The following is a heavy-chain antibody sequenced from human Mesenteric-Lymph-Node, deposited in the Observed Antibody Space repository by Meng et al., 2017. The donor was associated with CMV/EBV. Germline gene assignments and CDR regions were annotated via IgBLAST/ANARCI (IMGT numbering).Heavy chain of an antibody. V-gene: IGHV4-59*01. D-gene: IGHD2-21*01. Sequence: SETLSLTCTVSGGSISSYYWSWIRQPPGKGLEWIGYIYYSGSTNYNPSLKSRVTISVDTSKNQFSLKLSSVTAADTAVYYCARGLHLGSYYFDSWGQGTLVTVSS. CDR2: IYYSGST. J-gene: IGHJ4*02. CDR1: GGSISSYY. CDR3: ARGLHLGSYYFDS.